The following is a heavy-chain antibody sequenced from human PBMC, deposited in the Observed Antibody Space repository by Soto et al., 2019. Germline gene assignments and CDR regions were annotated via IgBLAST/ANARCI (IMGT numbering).Heavy chain of an antibody. CDR3: AKVVSYGDYVLQYYFDY. J-gene: IGHJ4*02. Sequence: GGSLRLSCAASGFTFSSYAMSWVRQAPGKGLEWVSAISGSGGSTYYADSVKGRFTISRDNSKNTLYLQMNSLRAEDTAVYYCAKVVSYGDYVLQYYFDYWGQRTLVTVSS. CDR2: ISGSGGST. D-gene: IGHD4-17*01. V-gene: IGHV3-23*01. CDR1: GFTFSSYA.